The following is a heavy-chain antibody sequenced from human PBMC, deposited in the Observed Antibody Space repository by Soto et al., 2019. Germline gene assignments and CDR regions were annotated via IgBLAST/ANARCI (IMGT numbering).Heavy chain of an antibody. CDR1: GFSFSSQA. Sequence: QEQLMESGGGVVQPGRSLRLSCVASGFSFSSQAMHWVRQAPGKGLVWVAAISNDGNRQLYADSVKDRFTISRDNSRNTLDLQMNNLRTDDTGVYFCARDIYSYGSVGTPDIWGQGTMVTVSS. D-gene: IGHD5-18*01. CDR3: ARDIYSYGSVGTPDI. J-gene: IGHJ3*02. V-gene: IGHV3-30-3*01. CDR2: ISNDGNRQ.